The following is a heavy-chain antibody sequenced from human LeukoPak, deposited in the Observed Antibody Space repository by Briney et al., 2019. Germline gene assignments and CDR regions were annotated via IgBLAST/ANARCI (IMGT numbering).Heavy chain of an antibody. CDR3: ARVQGANIAAAVKGFSAYYYMDV. Sequence: GGSLRLSCTASGFTFGDYAISWVRQAPGKGLEWVSSISSSSSYIYYADSVKGRFTISRDNAKNSLYLQMNSLRAEDTAVYYCARVQGANIAAAVKGFSAYYYMDVWGKGTTVTVSS. V-gene: IGHV3-21*01. CDR2: ISSSSSYI. J-gene: IGHJ6*03. CDR1: GFTFGDYA. D-gene: IGHD6-13*01.